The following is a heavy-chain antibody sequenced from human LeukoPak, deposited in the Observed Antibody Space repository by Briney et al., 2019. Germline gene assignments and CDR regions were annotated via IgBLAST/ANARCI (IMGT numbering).Heavy chain of an antibody. Sequence: ASVKVSCKASGYTFTQYYMHWVRQAPGQGMEWMGWINPTSGATNYAQKFQGRVTMTRDTSISTAYMELSRLKSNDTAVYYCARAQGSYYHYYMDVWGKGTTVTVSS. V-gene: IGHV1-2*02. CDR2: INPTSGAT. D-gene: IGHD1-26*01. J-gene: IGHJ6*03. CDR1: GYTFTQYY. CDR3: ARAQGSYYHYYMDV.